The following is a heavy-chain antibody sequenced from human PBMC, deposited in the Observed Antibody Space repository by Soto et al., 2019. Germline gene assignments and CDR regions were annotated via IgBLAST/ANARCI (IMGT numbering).Heavy chain of an antibody. V-gene: IGHV2-26*01. D-gene: IGHD2-21*01. CDR2: IFSNDEK. CDR3: ARIPHYSDSYYMDY. CDR1: GFSLINARMG. Sequence: SGPTLVNPTETLTLTFTVSGFSLINARMGVSWIRQPPGKALEWLAHIFSNDEKSYSTSLKSRLTISKDTSKSQVVLTMTNVDPVDTATYYCARIPHYSDSYYMDYWGQGTLVTVSS. J-gene: IGHJ4*02.